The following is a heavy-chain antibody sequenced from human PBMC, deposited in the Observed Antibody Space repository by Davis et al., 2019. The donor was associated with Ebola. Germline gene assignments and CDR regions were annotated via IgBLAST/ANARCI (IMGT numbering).Heavy chain of an antibody. CDR2: SNSDGSFT. CDR3: ATDPYGGNPQSADY. D-gene: IGHD3-16*01. J-gene: IGHJ4*02. CDR1: GFSFRTNW. Sequence: GESLKISCAASGFSFRTNWMQWVRQAPGKGPVWVLRSNSDGSFTSYGDSVKGRFTISSDNAKNTLYLQMTSPRADDTAVYYCATDPYGGNPQSADYWGQGSLVTVSS. V-gene: IGHV3-74*01.